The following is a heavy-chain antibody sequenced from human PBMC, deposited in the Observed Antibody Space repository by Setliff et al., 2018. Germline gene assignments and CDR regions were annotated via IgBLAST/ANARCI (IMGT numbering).Heavy chain of an antibody. CDR1: GASISSGTYY. CDR2: IHYLGTT. V-gene: IGHV4-39*01. Sequence: SETLSLTCTVSGASISSGTYYWAWIRQPPGKGLEWIGRIHYLGTTYSNASLASRLTISVDTSKNQFFLKLTSVTAADTAIYYCARTGTYRYFDYWGQGTLVTVSS. J-gene: IGHJ4*02. CDR3: ARTGTYRYFDY. D-gene: IGHD1-1*01.